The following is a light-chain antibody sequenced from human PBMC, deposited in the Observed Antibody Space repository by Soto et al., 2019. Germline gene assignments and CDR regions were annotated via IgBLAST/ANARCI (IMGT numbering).Light chain of an antibody. CDR1: SSVVGGYNY. CDR2: DVN. Sequence: ALTQPRSVSGSPGQSVTISCTGTSSVVGGYNYVSWYQQHPGKAPKLMIYDVNKRPSGVPDRFSGSKSGNTASLTISGLQAEDEADYYCCSYAGSYTLVFGTGTKVTVL. J-gene: IGLJ1*01. V-gene: IGLV2-11*01. CDR3: CSYAGSYTLV.